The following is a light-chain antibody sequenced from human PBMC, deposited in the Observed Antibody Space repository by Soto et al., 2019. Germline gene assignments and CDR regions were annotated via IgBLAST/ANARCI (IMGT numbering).Light chain of an antibody. Sequence: AIQMTQSPSSLSASVGDRLTITCRASQDIGTELGWYQQKPGKAPKLLIYGSSILKSGVPSRFSGSGSGTDFTLTISSLQPEDFATYYCLQDSKYPRTFGQGTKVEI. CDR2: GSS. CDR1: QDIGTE. V-gene: IGKV1-6*01. J-gene: IGKJ1*01. CDR3: LQDSKYPRT.